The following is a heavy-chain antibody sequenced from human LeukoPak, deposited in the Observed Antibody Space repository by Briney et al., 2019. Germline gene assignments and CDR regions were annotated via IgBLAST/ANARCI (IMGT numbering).Heavy chain of an antibody. CDR3: ASDSPYYGMDV. CDR1: GFPFSSYW. Sequence: GGSLRLSCAASGFPFSSYWMHWVRQVPGKGLLWVSRINSDGSATIYADSVRGRFTISRDNAKNTLYLQMSGLRVEDTAIYHCASDSPYYGMDVWGQGTTVTVSS. CDR2: INSDGSAT. V-gene: IGHV3-74*01. J-gene: IGHJ6*02.